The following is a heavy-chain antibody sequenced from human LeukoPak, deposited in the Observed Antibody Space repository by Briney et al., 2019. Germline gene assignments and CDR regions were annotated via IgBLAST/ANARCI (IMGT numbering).Heavy chain of an antibody. J-gene: IGHJ4*02. CDR2: IFYSGSI. Sequence: SETLSLTCTVSGVSIRSFYWSWIRQPPGKGLEWIGYIFYSGSINYNPSLKSRVTISVDTSKNQFSLKLSSVTAADTAVYYCARHGSGYYFFDYWGQGTLVTVSS. V-gene: IGHV4-59*08. CDR3: ARHGSGYYFFDY. D-gene: IGHD3-3*01. CDR1: GVSIRSFY.